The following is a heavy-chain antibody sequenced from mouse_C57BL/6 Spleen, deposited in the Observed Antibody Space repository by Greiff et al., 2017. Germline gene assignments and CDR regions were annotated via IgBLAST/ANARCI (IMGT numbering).Heavy chain of an antibody. J-gene: IGHJ2*01. CDR3: ALDSSGRYYFDY. CDR1: GYTFTDYY. V-gene: IGHV1-26*01. Sequence: VQLQQSGPELVKPGASVKISCKASGYTFTDYYMNWVKQSHGKSLEWIGDINPNNGGTSYNQKFKGKATLTVDKSSSTAYMELRSLTSEDSAVYYCALDSSGRYYFDYWGQGTTLTVSS. D-gene: IGHD3-2*02. CDR2: INPNNGGT.